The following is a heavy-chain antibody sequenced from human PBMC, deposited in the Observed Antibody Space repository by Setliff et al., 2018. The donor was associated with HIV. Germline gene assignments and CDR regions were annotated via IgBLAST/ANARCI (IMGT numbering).Heavy chain of an antibody. Sequence: ASVKVSCKTSGYSFADYGITWVRQAPGQGLEWVGWISTYNGNTNYAQKLQGRVTMTSEISTRTAYMEVRSLRSDDTAVYYCARGPYCSSSTCYGPLYYYYYMDVWGQGTTVTVSS. CDR3: ARGPYCSSSTCYGPLYYYYYMDV. D-gene: IGHD2-2*01. CDR2: ISTYNGNT. CDR1: GYSFADYG. V-gene: IGHV1-18*04. J-gene: IGHJ6*03.